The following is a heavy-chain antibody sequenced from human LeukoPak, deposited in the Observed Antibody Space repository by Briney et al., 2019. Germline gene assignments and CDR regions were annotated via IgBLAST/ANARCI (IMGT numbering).Heavy chain of an antibody. CDR3: ARDRGGNEHLNWFDP. V-gene: IGHV1-18*01. Sequence: ASVKVSCKASGYTFTKYGISWVRQAPGQGLEWMGWISADNGNTKYAQNLQGRVTMTTDTSTSTAYMELRSLRSDDTAVYYCARDRGGNEHLNWFDPWGQGTLVTVSS. J-gene: IGHJ5*02. CDR2: ISADNGNT. CDR1: GYTFTKYG. D-gene: IGHD5-12*01.